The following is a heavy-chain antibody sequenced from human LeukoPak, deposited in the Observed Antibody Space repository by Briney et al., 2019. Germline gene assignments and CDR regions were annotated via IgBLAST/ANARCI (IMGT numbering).Heavy chain of an antibody. D-gene: IGHD2-21*02. V-gene: IGHV1-18*01. Sequence: GASVKVSCKASDYTFTSYGISWVRQAPGQGLEWMGWISAYNGNTNSAQKLQGRVTMTTDTSTSTAYMELRSLRSDDTAVYYCARVSDCGGDCRASSFDYWGQGTLVTVSS. J-gene: IGHJ4*02. CDR2: ISAYNGNT. CDR3: ARVSDCGGDCRASSFDY. CDR1: DYTFTSYG.